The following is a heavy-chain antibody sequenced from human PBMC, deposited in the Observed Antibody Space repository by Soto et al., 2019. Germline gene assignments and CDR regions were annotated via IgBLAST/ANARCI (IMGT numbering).Heavy chain of an antibody. CDR2: IIPIFETA. CDR3: AASESSSWQHDY. CDR1: GDSFSSYA. Sequence: QVQLVQSGAGMKKPGSSVKVSCKVSGDSFSSYAISWVRQAPGEGLEWVGGIIPIFETANYAQNFPGSVTITEIESTTTAYMEVTRLRPQDSAVFYCAASESSSWQHDYWGQGTPITVSS. V-gene: IGHV1-69*01. D-gene: IGHD6-13*01. J-gene: IGHJ4*02.